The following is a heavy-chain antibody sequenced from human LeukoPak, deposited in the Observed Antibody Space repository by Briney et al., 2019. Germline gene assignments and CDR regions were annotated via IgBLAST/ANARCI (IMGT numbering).Heavy chain of an antibody. CDR1: GGSISSSSYY. Sequence: SETLSLTCTVSGGSISSSSYYWGWIRQPPGKGLEWIGSIYYSGSTYYNPSLKSRVTISVDTSKNQFSLKLSSVTAADTAVYYCARALGAPVDYDFWSGLLYYYYYYMDVWGKGTTVTVSS. V-gene: IGHV4-39*07. D-gene: IGHD3-3*01. CDR3: ARALGAPVDYDFWSGLLYYYYYYMDV. J-gene: IGHJ6*03. CDR2: IYYSGST.